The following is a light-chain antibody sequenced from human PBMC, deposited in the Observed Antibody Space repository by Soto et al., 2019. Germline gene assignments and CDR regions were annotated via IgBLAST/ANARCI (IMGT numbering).Light chain of an antibody. CDR1: QGISSY. J-gene: IGKJ1*01. Sequence: AIRMTQSRASFSAASRVRVTITCRASQGISSYLAWYQQKPGKAPKLLIYAASTLQSGVPSRFSGSGSGTDFTLTISYLQSEDFATYYCQQYYNYPRTFGQGTKVDI. CDR2: AAS. V-gene: IGKV1-8*01. CDR3: QQYYNYPRT.